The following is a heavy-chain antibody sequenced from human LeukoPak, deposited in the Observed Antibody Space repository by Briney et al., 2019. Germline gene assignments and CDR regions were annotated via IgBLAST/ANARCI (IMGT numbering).Heavy chain of an antibody. V-gene: IGHV4-39*02. D-gene: IGHD5-24*01. Sequence: SETLSLTCTVSGDSISSSNYYWDWIRRPPGKGLEWIGSIYYSGTTYYSPSLKSRVTISVDTSKNHFSLKLSSVTAADTAVYYCARKRWLQPFDYWGQGTPVTVSS. CDR1: GDSISSSNYY. CDR2: IYYSGTT. J-gene: IGHJ4*02. CDR3: ARKRWLQPFDY.